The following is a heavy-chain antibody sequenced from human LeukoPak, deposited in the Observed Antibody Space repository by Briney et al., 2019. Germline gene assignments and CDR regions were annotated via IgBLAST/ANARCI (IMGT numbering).Heavy chain of an antibody. CDR1: GHTFTSYY. Sequence: ASVKVSCKASGHTFTSYYMHWVRQAPGQGLEWMGIINPSGGSTSYAQKFQGRVTMTRDTSTSTVYMELSSLRSEDTAVYYCARDPASSGWYGGPRNDAFDIWGQGTMVTVSS. V-gene: IGHV1-46*01. J-gene: IGHJ3*02. CDR3: ARDPASSGWYGGPRNDAFDI. D-gene: IGHD6-19*01. CDR2: INPSGGST.